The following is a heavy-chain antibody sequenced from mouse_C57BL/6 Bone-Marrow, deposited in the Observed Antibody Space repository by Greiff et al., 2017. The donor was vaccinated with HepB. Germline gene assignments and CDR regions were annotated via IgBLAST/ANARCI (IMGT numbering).Heavy chain of an antibody. CDR3: ARSPIYYSNYDYAMDY. D-gene: IGHD2-5*01. Sequence: ESGPGLVKPSQSLSLTCSVTGYSITSGYYWNWIRQFPGNKLEWMGYISYDGSNNYNPSLKNRISITRDTSKNQFFLKLNSVTTEDTATYYCARSPIYYSNYDYAMDYWGQGTSVTVSS. J-gene: IGHJ4*01. CDR2: ISYDGSN. V-gene: IGHV3-6*01. CDR1: GYSITSGYY.